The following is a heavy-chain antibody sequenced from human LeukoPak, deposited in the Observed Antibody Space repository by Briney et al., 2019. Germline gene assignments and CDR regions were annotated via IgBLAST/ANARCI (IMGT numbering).Heavy chain of an antibody. Sequence: GGSLRLSCAASGFTFSSYEMNWVRQAPGKGLEWVSYISSSGSTIYYADSVKGRFTISRDNAKNSLYLHMNSLRAEDTAVYYCARVASEIVVVTRRSWGQGTLVTVSS. V-gene: IGHV3-48*03. D-gene: IGHD3-22*01. CDR1: GFTFSSYE. CDR3: ARVASEIVVVTRRS. J-gene: IGHJ4*02. CDR2: ISSSGSTI.